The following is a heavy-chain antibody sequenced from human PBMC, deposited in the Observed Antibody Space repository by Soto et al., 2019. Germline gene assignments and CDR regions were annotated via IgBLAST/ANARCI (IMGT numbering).Heavy chain of an antibody. CDR2: ISSSSSTI. CDR3: ARGRGWELLFYFDY. CDR1: GFTFSSYS. Sequence: GGSLRLSCAASGFTFSSYSMNWVRQAPGKGLEWVSYISSSSSTIYYADSVKGRFTISRDNAKNSLYLQMNSLRDEDTAVYYCARGRGWELLFYFDYWGQGNLVTVSS. J-gene: IGHJ4*02. V-gene: IGHV3-48*02. D-gene: IGHD1-26*01.